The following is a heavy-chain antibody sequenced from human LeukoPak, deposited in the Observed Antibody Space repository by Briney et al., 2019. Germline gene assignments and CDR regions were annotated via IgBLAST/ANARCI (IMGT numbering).Heavy chain of an antibody. V-gene: IGHV3-7*01. Sequence: PGGSLRLSCAASGFTFSDYYMSWIRQAPGKGLEWVANIKQDGNEKYYVDSVKGRFTISRDNAKNSLYLQMNSLRAEDTAVYYCASFLVGVPFDYWGQGTLVTVSS. CDR1: GFTFSDYY. CDR3: ASFLVGVPFDY. D-gene: IGHD1-26*01. J-gene: IGHJ4*02. CDR2: IKQDGNEK.